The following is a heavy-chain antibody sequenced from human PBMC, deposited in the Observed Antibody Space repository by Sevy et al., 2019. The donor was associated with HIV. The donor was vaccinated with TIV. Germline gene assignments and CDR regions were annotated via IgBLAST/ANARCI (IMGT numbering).Heavy chain of an antibody. D-gene: IGHD6-13*01. J-gene: IGHJ4*02. Sequence: GGSLRLSCAASGFTFSDHYMEWVRQAPGKGLEWVGRTGNKADSYTTEYAASVKGRFTISRDDSKNSLYLQMNSLKTEDTAVYYCATHAGIAAAGRVFDYWGKGSLVTVSS. V-gene: IGHV3-72*01. CDR1: GFTFSDHY. CDR2: TGNKADSYTT. CDR3: ATHAGIAAAGRVFDY.